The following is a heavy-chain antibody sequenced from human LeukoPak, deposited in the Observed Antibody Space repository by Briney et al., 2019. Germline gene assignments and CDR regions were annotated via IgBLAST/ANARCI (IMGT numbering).Heavy chain of an antibody. CDR2: MNPNSGNT. J-gene: IGHJ6*02. CDR3: AREGFVTIFGVVIHYGMDV. D-gene: IGHD3-3*01. Sequence: ASVKVSCKASGYTFTSYDINWVRQATGQGLEWMGWMNPNSGNTGYAQKFQGRVTMTRNTSISTAYMELSSLRSEDTAVYYCAREGFVTIFGVVIHYGMDVWGQGTTVTVSS. V-gene: IGHV1-8*01. CDR1: GYTFTSYD.